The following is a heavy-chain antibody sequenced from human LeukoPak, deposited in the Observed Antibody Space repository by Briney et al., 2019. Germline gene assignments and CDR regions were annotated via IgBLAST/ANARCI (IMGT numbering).Heavy chain of an antibody. CDR2: IHYSGNT. D-gene: IGHD1-1*01. J-gene: IGHJ5*01. V-gene: IGHV4-59*01. Sequence: SETLSLTCTVSGGSINIYYWSWIRQPPGKGLEWIGYIHYSGNTNYNPSLKSRVTISVDTSKNQFSLKVSSVTAADTAVYYCAREGTAGTNLNWFDSWGQGSLVTVSS. CDR1: GGSINIYY. CDR3: AREGTAGTNLNWFDS.